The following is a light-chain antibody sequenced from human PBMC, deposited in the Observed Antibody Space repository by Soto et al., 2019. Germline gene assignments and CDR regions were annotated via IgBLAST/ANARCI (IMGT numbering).Light chain of an antibody. CDR1: QDIGKR. V-gene: IGKV1-33*01. Sequence: DIQMTQSPSSLSASVGDRVTITCQASQDIGKRLNWYQQKPGKAPKVLIYDASYLETGVPSRFSGRGSGTDFTFTISSLQPEDIATYYCQQSYSSPPTFGQGTKVEIK. CDR3: QQSYSSPPT. CDR2: DAS. J-gene: IGKJ1*01.